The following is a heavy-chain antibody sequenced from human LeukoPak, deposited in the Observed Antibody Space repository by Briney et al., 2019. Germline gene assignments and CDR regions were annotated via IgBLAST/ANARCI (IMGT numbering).Heavy chain of an antibody. CDR3: ARGQDYDFWSGYYTETKAVFDY. CDR2: MNPNSGNT. Sequence: ASVKVSCKASGYTFTSYDINWVRQATGQGLEWMGWMNPNSGNTGYAQKFQGRVTMTRNTSISTAYMELSSLRSEDTAVYYCARGQDYDFWSGYYTETKAVFDYWGQGTLVTVSS. D-gene: IGHD3-3*01. V-gene: IGHV1-8*01. J-gene: IGHJ4*02. CDR1: GYTFTSYD.